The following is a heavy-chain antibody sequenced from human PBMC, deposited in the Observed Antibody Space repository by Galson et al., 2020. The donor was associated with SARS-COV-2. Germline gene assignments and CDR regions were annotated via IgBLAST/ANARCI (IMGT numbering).Heavy chain of an antibody. CDR1: GFTVNTNY. CDR2: IYSGGSS. CDR3: ARGRYDSSHYYYGVAEYFQH. V-gene: IGHV3-53*01. J-gene: IGHJ1*01. D-gene: IGHD3-22*01. Sequence: RGSLRLSCTASGFTVNTNYMGWVRQAPGKGLEWVAVIYSGGSSYYADPVKGRFVISRDDADNTMFLQMNTLGAEDAAIYYCARGRYDSSHYYYGVAEYFQHWGQGTQVTVSS.